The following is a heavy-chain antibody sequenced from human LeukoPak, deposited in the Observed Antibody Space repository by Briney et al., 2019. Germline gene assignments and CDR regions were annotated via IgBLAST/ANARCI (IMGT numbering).Heavy chain of an antibody. CDR3: AREGGPYRPLDY. CDR2: VNLQGST. CDR1: GGSITNTNY. J-gene: IGHJ4*02. Sequence: SGTLSLTCGVSGGSITNTNYWTWVRPRPGKGLEWIGEVNLQGSTNYNPSLMGRVAIAVDTSENHISLQLTSVTAADTAVYYCAREGGPYRPLDYSGQGTLVTVSS. V-gene: IGHV4-4*02.